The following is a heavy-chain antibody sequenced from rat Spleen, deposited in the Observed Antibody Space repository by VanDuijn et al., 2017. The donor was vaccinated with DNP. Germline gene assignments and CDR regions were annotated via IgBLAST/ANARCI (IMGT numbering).Heavy chain of an antibody. CDR2: ISYDGKST. CDR3: ARPYYGYNYFDY. Sequence: EVQLVESGGGLAQPGRSLKLSCAASGFTFSDYNMAWVRQAPKSGLEWVATISYDGKSTDYRDSVKGRFTISRDNAKSTLYLQMDSLRSEDTATYYCARPYYGYNYFDYWGQGVMVTVSS. V-gene: IGHV5-7*01. D-gene: IGHD1-9*01. J-gene: IGHJ2*01. CDR1: GFTFSDYN.